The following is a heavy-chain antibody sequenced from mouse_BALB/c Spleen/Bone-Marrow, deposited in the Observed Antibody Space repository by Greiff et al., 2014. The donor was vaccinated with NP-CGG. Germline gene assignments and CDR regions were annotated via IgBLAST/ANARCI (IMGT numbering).Heavy chain of an antibody. V-gene: IGHV1-19*01. CDR3: GRSRAIDN. J-gene: IGHJ4*01. Sequence: VQLQQPGPELVEPGASVKMSCKASGYTFTDYYMKWVKQSHGMSLEWIGDINPNSGDTLYNQKFKGKATLTVDKSSSTAYMQLNSLTSEDSAVYYCGRSRAIDNWGQGTSVTVSS. CDR2: INPNSGDT. CDR1: GYTFTDYY.